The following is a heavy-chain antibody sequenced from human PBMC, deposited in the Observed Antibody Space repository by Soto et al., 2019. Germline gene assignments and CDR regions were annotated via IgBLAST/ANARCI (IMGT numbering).Heavy chain of an antibody. CDR3: ARDRYCSGGSCYNLGY. D-gene: IGHD2-15*01. CDR1: GYTFTGYY. Sequence: ASVKVSCKASGYTFTGYYMDWVRQAPGQGLEWMGWINPNSGGTNYAQKFQGRVTMTRDTSISTAYMELSRLRSDDTAVYYCARDRYCSGGSCYNLGYWGQGTVFTVSS. V-gene: IGHV1-2*02. J-gene: IGHJ4*02. CDR2: INPNSGGT.